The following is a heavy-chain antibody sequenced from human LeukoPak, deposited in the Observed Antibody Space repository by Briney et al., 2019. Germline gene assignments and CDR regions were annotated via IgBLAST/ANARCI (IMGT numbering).Heavy chain of an antibody. Sequence: GGSLRLSCAASGFTFSSYAMHWVRQAPGKGLEWVAVISYDGSNKYYADSVKGRFTISRDNSKNTLYLQMNSLRAEDTAVYYCAKDPAYCGGDCSYYYYGMDVWGQGTTVTVSS. D-gene: IGHD2-21*02. CDR3: AKDPAYCGGDCSYYYYGMDV. J-gene: IGHJ6*02. CDR2: ISYDGSNK. CDR1: GFTFSSYA. V-gene: IGHV3-30*04.